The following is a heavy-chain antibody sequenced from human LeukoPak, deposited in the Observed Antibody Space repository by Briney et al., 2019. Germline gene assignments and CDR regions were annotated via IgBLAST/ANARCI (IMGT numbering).Heavy chain of an antibody. CDR2: IIPIFGTA. CDR3: ASAGVYGDYFSGDY. D-gene: IGHD4-17*01. Sequence: SVKVSYKASGGTFSSYAISWVRQAPGQRLEGMGGIIPIFGTANYAQKFQRRVTITADKSTSTAYMELSSLRSEDTAVYYCASAGVYGDYFSGDYWGQGTLVTVSS. CDR1: GGTFSSYA. J-gene: IGHJ4*02. V-gene: IGHV1-69*06.